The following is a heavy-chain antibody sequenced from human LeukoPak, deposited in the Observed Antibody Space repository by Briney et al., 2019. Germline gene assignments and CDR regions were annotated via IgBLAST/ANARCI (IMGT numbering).Heavy chain of an antibody. Sequence: GGSLRLSCAASGFTFSSYGMTWVRQAPGKGLEWISGTSGSGGSTYYANSVKGRFTISRDNSKNTLYLEMNSLRAEDTAVYYCAKNGGSQCYSYLDYWGRGSLVTVSS. CDR1: GFTFSSYG. V-gene: IGHV3-23*01. CDR3: AKNGGSQCYSYLDY. J-gene: IGHJ4*02. D-gene: IGHD2-15*01. CDR2: TSGSGGST.